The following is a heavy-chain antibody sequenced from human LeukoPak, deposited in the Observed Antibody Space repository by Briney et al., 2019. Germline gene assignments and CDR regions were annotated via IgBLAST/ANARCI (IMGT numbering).Heavy chain of an antibody. CDR3: ARDMEDIVVVPAAAHYYYYGMDV. CDR2: ISSSSSYI. CDR1: GFTFSSYS. Sequence: GGSLRLSCAASGFTFSSYSMNWVRQAPGKGLEWVSSISSSSSYIYYADSVKGRFTISRDNAKNSLYLQMNSLRAEDTAVYYCARDMEDIVVVPAAAHYYYYGMDVWGQGTTVTVSS. V-gene: IGHV3-21*01. D-gene: IGHD2-2*01. J-gene: IGHJ6*02.